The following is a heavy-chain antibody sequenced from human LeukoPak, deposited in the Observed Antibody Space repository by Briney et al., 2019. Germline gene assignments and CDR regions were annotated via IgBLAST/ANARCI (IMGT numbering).Heavy chain of an antibody. CDR3: ARVGFADPYFDY. V-gene: IGHV1-18*01. Sequence: ASVKVSCKASGYTFTSYGISWVRQAPGQGLEWMGWISAYSGDTNYAQKVQGRGTMTTDRSTSTAYMELRSLRSDDTAGYYCARVGFADPYFDYWGQGTLATVSS. CDR1: GYTFTSYG. D-gene: IGHD3-10*01. CDR2: ISAYSGDT. J-gene: IGHJ4*02.